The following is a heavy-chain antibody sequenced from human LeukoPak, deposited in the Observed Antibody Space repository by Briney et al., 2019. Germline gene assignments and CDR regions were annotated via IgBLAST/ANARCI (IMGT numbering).Heavy chain of an antibody. V-gene: IGHV4-4*02. CDR1: GGSISSSNW. Sequence: AGTLSLTCAVSGGSISSSNWWSWVRQPPGKGLEWIGETYHGGSTNYNPSLKSRLTISVDKSKNQFSLNLYSVTAADTAVYYCARDRRRDYDSSGYDEWYFDLWGRGTLVTVSS. CDR2: TYHGGST. CDR3: ARDRRRDYDSSGYDEWYFDL. J-gene: IGHJ2*01. D-gene: IGHD3-22*01.